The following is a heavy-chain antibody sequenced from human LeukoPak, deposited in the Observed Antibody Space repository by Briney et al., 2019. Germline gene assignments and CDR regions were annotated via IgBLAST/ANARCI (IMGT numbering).Heavy chain of an antibody. CDR2: ITSTSNII. CDR1: GFTFSNYS. V-gene: IGHV3-48*01. Sequence: GGSLRLSCAASGFTFSNYSMNWVRQAPGKGLEWISYITSTSNIILYGDSVKGRFTVSRDNAKNSLYLQMNSLRAEDTAVYYCATAKNDYWGQGPLVTVSS. J-gene: IGHJ4*02. CDR3: ATAKNDY.